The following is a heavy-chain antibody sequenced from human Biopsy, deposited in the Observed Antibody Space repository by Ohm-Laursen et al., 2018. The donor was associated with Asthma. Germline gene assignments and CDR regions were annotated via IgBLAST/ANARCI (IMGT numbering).Heavy chain of an antibody. V-gene: IGHV3-53*01. D-gene: IGHD3-22*01. Sequence: GSLRLSCTASGFAVSRDHMFWVRQAPGKGLEWVSVIYSGGTSRTADSVRGRFTISRDYSKNTLYLQMHSLRAEDTAVYYCARGDSSNWSHYHFDYWGQGTLVTVSS. CDR3: ARGDSSNWSHYHFDY. CDR1: GFAVSRDH. CDR2: IYSGGTS. J-gene: IGHJ4*02.